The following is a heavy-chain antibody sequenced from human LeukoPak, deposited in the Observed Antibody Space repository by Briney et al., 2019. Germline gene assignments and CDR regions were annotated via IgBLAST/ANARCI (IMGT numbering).Heavy chain of an antibody. Sequence: PGGSLRLSCAASGFTFSSYAMSWVRQAPGKGLEWVSAISGSGGSTYYADSVKGRFTISRGNSKNTLYLQMNSLRAEDTAVYYCARLAYCGGDCYSRGFDYWGQGTLSPSPQ. D-gene: IGHD2-21*02. CDR2: ISGSGGST. CDR3: ARLAYCGGDCYSRGFDY. J-gene: IGHJ4*02. V-gene: IGHV3-23*01. CDR1: GFTFSSYA.